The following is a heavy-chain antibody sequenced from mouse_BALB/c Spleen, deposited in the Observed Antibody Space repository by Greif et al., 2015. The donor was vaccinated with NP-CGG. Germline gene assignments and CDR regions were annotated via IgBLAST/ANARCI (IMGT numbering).Heavy chain of an antibody. CDR1: GYTFTDYY. CDR2: IYPGSGNT. D-gene: IGHD4-1*01. J-gene: IGHJ4*01. CDR3: ARRTGTEAMDY. V-gene: IGHV1-84*02. Sequence: QVQLKESGPEPVKPGASVKISCKASGYTFTDYYINWVKQKPGQGLEWIGWIYPGSGNTKYNEKFKGKATLTVDTSSSTAYMQLSSLTSEDTAVYFCARRTGTEAMDYWGQGTSVTVSS.